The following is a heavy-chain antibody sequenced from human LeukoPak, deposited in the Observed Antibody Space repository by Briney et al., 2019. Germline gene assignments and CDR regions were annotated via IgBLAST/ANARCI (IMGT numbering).Heavy chain of an antibody. Sequence: SETLSLTCTVSGGSISSSSYYWGWIRQPPGKGLEWIGSFYHSGSTYYSPSLKSRVTISVDTSKNQFSLKLSSVTAADTAVYYCARGVVNCFDPWDQGTLVTVSS. CDR1: GGSISSSSYY. CDR2: FYHSGST. V-gene: IGHV4-39*07. J-gene: IGHJ5*02. D-gene: IGHD2-15*01. CDR3: ARGVVNCFDP.